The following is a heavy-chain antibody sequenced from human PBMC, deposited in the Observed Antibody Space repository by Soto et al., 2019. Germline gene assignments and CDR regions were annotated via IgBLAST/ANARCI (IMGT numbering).Heavy chain of an antibody. J-gene: IGHJ4*02. Sequence: EVQLVESGGGLVKPGGSLRLSCAASGFTFNYYNLIWLRQAPGKGLEWVSSISSSSSYISYADSVRGRFTISRDNAKNSLYLQMSSLRVEDTAVYYCARDPVGVGDTDDFDFWGQGTLVTVSS. CDR2: ISSSSSYI. CDR1: GFTFNYYN. V-gene: IGHV3-21*01. D-gene: IGHD1-26*01. CDR3: ARDPVGVGDTDDFDF.